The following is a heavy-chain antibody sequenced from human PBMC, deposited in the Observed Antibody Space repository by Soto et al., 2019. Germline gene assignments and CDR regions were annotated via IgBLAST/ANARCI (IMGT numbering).Heavy chain of an antibody. V-gene: IGHV3-23*01. CDR1: GFTFSSYA. Sequence: PGGSLRLSCAASGFTFSSYAMSWVRQAPGKGLEWVSAISSSGSSTYYADSVKGRFTISRDNAKNTLYLQMNSLRAEDTAVYYCARDAGWSGYFDYWSQGTLVTV. D-gene: IGHD6-19*01. J-gene: IGHJ4*02. CDR3: ARDAGWSGYFDY. CDR2: ISSSGSST.